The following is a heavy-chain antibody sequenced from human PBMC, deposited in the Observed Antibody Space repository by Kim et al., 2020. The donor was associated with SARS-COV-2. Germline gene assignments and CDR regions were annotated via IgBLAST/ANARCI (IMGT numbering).Heavy chain of an antibody. CDR2: ISYDGSNK. J-gene: IGHJ3*02. CDR1: GFTFSSYA. Sequence: GGSLRLSCAASGFTFSSYAMHWVRQAPGKGLEWVAVISYDGSNKYYADSVKGRFTISRDNSKNTLYLQMNSLRAEDTAVYYCARERDLLGYCSSTSCNDAFDIWGQGTMVTVSS. D-gene: IGHD2-2*01. V-gene: IGHV3-30*04. CDR3: ARERDLLGYCSSTSCNDAFDI.